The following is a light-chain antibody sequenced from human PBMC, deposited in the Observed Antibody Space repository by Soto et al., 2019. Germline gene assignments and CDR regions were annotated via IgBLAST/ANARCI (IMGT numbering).Light chain of an antibody. V-gene: IGKV3-20*01. CDR3: QQYGSSLWT. CDR1: HSVSSNY. J-gene: IGKJ1*01. CDR2: GAS. Sequence: EIVLTQSPGTLYLSPGERATLSCRASHSVSSNYLAWYQQKPGQAPRLLIYGASGRATGIPDRFSGSGSGKDSTLTISRLEPEDFSVYYCQQYGSSLWTFGQGTKVQIK.